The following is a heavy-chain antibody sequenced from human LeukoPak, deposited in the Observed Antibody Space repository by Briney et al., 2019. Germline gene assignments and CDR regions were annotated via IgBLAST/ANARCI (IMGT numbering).Heavy chain of an antibody. CDR1: GGTFSSYT. V-gene: IGHV1-69*02. Sequence: SVKVSCKASGGTFSSYTISWVRQAPGQGLEWMGRIIPILGIANYAQKFQGRVTITADKSTSTAYMELSSLRSEDTAVYYCASKYCSSTSCKKKGFDYWGQGTLVTVSS. CDR2: IIPILGIA. J-gene: IGHJ4*02. CDR3: ASKYCSSTSCKKKGFDY. D-gene: IGHD2-2*01.